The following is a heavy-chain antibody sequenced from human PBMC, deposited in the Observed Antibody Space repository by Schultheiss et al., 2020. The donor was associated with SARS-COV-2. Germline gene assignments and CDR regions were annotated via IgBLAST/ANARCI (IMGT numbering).Heavy chain of an antibody. CDR3: ARANSMIVVVTYFDY. J-gene: IGHJ4*02. V-gene: IGHV3-23*01. CDR1: GFTFSSYA. Sequence: GGSLRLSCAASGFTFSSYAMSWVRQAPGKGLEWVSAISGSGGSTYYADSVKGRFTISRDNSKNTLYLQMNSLRAEDTAVYYCARANSMIVVVTYFDYWGQGTLVTVSS. D-gene: IGHD3-22*01. CDR2: ISGSGGST.